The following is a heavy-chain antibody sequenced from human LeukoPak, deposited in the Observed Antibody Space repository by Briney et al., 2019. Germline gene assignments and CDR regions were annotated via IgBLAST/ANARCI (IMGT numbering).Heavy chain of an antibody. CDR1: GFTFSDSW. CDR3: ATYTHWVAGDV. CDR2: MDQDGSEK. V-gene: IGHV3-7*01. J-gene: IGHJ6*02. Sequence: GGSLRLSCAASGFTFSDSWMSWVRQAPGKGLEWVANMDQDGSEKDYVDSVKGRFTISRDNARNSLYLQMGSLRAEDTAVYYCATYTHWVAGDVWGQGTTVTVSS. D-gene: IGHD3-16*01.